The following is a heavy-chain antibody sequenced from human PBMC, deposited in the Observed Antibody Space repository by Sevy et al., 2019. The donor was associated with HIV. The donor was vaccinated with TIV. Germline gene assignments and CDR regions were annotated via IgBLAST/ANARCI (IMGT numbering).Heavy chain of an antibody. V-gene: IGHV1-2*06. CDR3: ARDDEVVVVPAAHYYYGMDV. D-gene: IGHD2-2*01. J-gene: IGHJ6*02. Sequence: ASVKVSYKASGYTFTGYYMHWVRQAPGQGLEWMGRINPNSGGTNYAQTFQGRVTMTRDTSISTAYMELSRLRSDDTAVYYCARDDEVVVVPAAHYYYGMDVWGQGTTVTVSS. CDR1: GYTFTGYY. CDR2: INPNSGGT.